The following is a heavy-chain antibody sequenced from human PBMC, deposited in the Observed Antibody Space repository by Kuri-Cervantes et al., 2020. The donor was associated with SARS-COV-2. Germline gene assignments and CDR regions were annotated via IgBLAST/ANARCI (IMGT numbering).Heavy chain of an antibody. CDR2: INPDGSYT. Sequence: GESLKISCAASGFTFSGHAIHWVRQAPGKGLVWVSRINPDGSYTNNADSVKGRFTLSRDSAKNMLFLQMNSLRAEDTAVYYCARGGVGSGSYYYYYGMDVWGQGTTVTVSS. J-gene: IGHJ6*02. D-gene: IGHD1-26*01. CDR1: GFTFSGHA. CDR3: ARGGVGSGSYYYYYGMDV. V-gene: IGHV3-74*01.